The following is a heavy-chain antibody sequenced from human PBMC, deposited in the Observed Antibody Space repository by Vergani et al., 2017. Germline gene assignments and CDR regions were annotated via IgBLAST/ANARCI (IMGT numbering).Heavy chain of an antibody. D-gene: IGHD3-10*01. V-gene: IGHV4-38-2*02. CDR3: ARDGNYYGSGRYYQNWFDP. Sequence: QVQLQESGPGLVKPSETLSLTCTVSGYSISSGYYWGWIRQPPGKGLEWIGSIYHSGSTYYNPSLKSRVTISVDTSKNQFSLKLSSVTAADTAVYYCARDGNYYGSGRYYQNWFDPWGQGTLVTVSS. CDR2: IYHSGST. J-gene: IGHJ5*02. CDR1: GYSISSGYY.